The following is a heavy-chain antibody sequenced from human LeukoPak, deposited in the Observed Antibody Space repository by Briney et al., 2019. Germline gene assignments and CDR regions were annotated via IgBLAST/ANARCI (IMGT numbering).Heavy chain of an antibody. CDR3: AKVKGWGSSSGDAFDI. J-gene: IGHJ3*02. CDR1: GFTLSSYG. CDR2: IWYDGSNK. V-gene: IGHV3-33*06. Sequence: GGSLRLSCAASGFTLSSYGMHWVRQAPGKGLEWVAVIWYDGSNKYYADSVKGRFTISRDNSKNTLYLQMNSLRAEDTAVYYCAKVKGWGSSSGDAFDIWGQGTMVTVSS. D-gene: IGHD6-6*01.